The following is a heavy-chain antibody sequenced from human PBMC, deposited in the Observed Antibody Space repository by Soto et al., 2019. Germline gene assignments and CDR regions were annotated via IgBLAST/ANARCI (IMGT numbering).Heavy chain of an antibody. CDR2: ISHDGSSI. CDR3: ARVRQQWLVSAHYFDC. V-gene: IGHV3-30-3*01. Sequence: QVQLMESGGAVVQPGRSLRLSCAASGFTFSSYAMHWVRQAPGKGLERVAIISHDGSSIYYGDSVKGRFTISRDNSKSTLYLQMNSLRSEDTAVYYCARVRQQWLVSAHYFDCWGQGTLVTVSS. D-gene: IGHD6-19*01. CDR1: GFTFSSYA. J-gene: IGHJ4*02.